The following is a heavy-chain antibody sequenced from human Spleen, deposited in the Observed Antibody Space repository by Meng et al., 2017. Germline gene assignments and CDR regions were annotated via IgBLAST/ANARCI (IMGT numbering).Heavy chain of an antibody. CDR3: ARAPTYGDFDTFDI. J-gene: IGHJ3*02. D-gene: IGHD4-17*01. V-gene: IGHV3-74*01. CDR2: INSDGSST. CDR1: GFTFRSYW. Sequence: GESLKISCAASGFTFRSYWMHWVRQAPGKGLVWVSRINSDGSSTSYADSVKGRFTISRDNTKNTLYLQMNSLRAEDTPVYYCARAPTYGDFDTFDIWGQGTMVTVSS.